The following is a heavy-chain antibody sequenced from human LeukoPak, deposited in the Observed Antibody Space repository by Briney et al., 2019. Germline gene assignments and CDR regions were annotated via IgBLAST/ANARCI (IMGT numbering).Heavy chain of an antibody. CDR3: ARHVSGYSHIDY. D-gene: IGHD5-18*01. V-gene: IGHV3-11*04. CDR2: ISSSGNTM. J-gene: IGHJ4*02. Sequence: GGSLRLSCAASGFTFSDYYMSWIRQAPGKGLEWVSYISSSGNTMYYADSVKGRFTISRDNAKNSLYLQMNSLRAEDTALYYCARHVSGYSHIDYWGKGTLVTVSS. CDR1: GFTFSDYY.